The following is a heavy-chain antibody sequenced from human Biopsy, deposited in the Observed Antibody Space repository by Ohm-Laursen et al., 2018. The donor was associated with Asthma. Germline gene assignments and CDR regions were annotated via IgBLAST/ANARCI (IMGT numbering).Heavy chain of an antibody. Sequence: GASVNVSCKISGYSLTDLPMHWVRQAPGQGLEWMGGHDHEEGGTVNARRFQGRVTMTEDTSTDTAYMELSSLSSDDTAVYYCASDFPKDYVRYNFQFWGQGTLVTVSS. CDR1: GYSLTDLP. J-gene: IGHJ4*02. CDR2: HDHEEGGT. CDR3: ASDFPKDYVRYNFQF. V-gene: IGHV1-24*01. D-gene: IGHD4-17*01.